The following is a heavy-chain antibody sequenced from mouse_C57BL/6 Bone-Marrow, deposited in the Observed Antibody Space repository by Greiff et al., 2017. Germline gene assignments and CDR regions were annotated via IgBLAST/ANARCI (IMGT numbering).Heavy chain of an antibody. CDR2: ISGGGGNT. Sequence: EVKLVESGGGLVKPGGSLKLSCAASGFTFSSYTMSWVRQTPEKRLEWVATISGGGGNTYYPDSVKGRFTISRDNAKNTLYLQMSSLRSEDTTLYYCARGLAGFDYWGQGTTLTVSS. CDR3: ARGLAGFDY. D-gene: IGHD3-1*01. CDR1: GFTFSSYT. V-gene: IGHV5-9*01. J-gene: IGHJ2*01.